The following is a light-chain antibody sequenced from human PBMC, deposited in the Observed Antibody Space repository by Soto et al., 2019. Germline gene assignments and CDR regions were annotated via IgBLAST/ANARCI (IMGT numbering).Light chain of an antibody. J-gene: IGLJ1*01. Sequence: QSVLTQPPSASGTPGQRVTISCSGSTSNIGSKYVYWYQQLPGTAPKLLIYRNNQRPSGVPDRFSGAKSGTSASLAISGLRTEDEADYSCATWDDSLSGYIFATGTKVTVL. CDR1: TSNIGSKY. V-gene: IGLV1-47*01. CDR3: ATWDDSLSGYI. CDR2: RNN.